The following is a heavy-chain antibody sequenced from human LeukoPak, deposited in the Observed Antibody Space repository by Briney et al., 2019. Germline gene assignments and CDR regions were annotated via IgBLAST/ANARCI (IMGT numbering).Heavy chain of an antibody. CDR1: GYTFTSYG. D-gene: IGHD3-16*01. V-gene: IGHV1-18*01. J-gene: IGHJ4*02. Sequence: ASVKVSCKASGYTFTSYGISWVRPPPGQGLEWMGWINAYNGNTNYAQKLQSRVTMSTDTSTSTAYMELRSLRSDDTAVYCCARTGLLGEGPFYWGQGTLVSVSS. CDR3: ARTGLLGEGPFY. CDR2: INAYNGNT.